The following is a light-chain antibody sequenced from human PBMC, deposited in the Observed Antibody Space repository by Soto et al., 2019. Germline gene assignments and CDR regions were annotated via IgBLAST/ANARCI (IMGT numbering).Light chain of an antibody. J-gene: IGKJ1*01. CDR2: KVS. Sequence: DVVMTQSPLSLPVTLGQPASISCRSSRSLVYSYGNTYLNWFQQRPVQSPRRLIYKVSNRDSGVPDRFSGIVSGTSFTLKISRVEAADVGGYYCMQGTHWPRTFGQGTKVEIK. V-gene: IGKV2-30*01. CDR1: RSLVYSYGNTY. CDR3: MQGTHWPRT.